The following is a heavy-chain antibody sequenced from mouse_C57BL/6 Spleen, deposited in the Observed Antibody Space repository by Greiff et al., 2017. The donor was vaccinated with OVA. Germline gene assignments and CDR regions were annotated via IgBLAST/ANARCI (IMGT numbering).Heavy chain of an antibody. CDR3: ARTSGTGDYFDY. Sequence: QVQLKESGPGLVAPSQSLSITCTVSGFSLTSYAISWVRQPPGKGLEWLGVLWTGGGTNYNSALKSRLSISKDNSKSQVFLKMNSLQTDDTARYYCARTSGTGDYFDYWGQGTTLTVSS. CDR1: GFSLTSYA. V-gene: IGHV2-9-1*01. J-gene: IGHJ2*01. CDR2: LWTGGGT. D-gene: IGHD4-1*01.